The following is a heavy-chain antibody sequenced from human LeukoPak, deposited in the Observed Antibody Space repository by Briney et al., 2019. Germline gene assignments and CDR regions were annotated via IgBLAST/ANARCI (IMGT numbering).Heavy chain of an antibody. CDR2: IYHSGTT. D-gene: IGHD3-10*01. CDR1: GGSISSSAHF. Sequence: SETLSLTCTVSGGSISSSAHFWGWIRQPPGKGLEWIGTIYHSGTTYYNPSLKSRVTISVDTSRNQFSLRLNSVTAGDTAVYSCARQTTGSYQWTFDYWGQGTLVTVSS. J-gene: IGHJ4*02. CDR3: ARQTTGSYQWTFDY. V-gene: IGHV4-39*01.